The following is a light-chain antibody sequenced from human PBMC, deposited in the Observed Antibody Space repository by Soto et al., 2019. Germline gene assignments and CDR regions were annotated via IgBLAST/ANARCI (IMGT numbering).Light chain of an antibody. V-gene: IGLV2-8*01. CDR1: SSDIGVYDF. CDR3: KSYAGSNTYV. J-gene: IGLJ1*01. CDR2: EVV. Sequence: QSVLTQPTSVSGSPGQSITISCTGVSSDIGVYDFVSWYQHHPGKAPRLIIYEVVQRPSGVPDRFSGSKSGNTASLTVSGLQAADEADYFCKSYAGSNTYVFGSGTKLTVL.